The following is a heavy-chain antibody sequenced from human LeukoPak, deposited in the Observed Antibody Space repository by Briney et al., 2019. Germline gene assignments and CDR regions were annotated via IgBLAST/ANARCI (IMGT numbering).Heavy chain of an antibody. Sequence: GGSLRLSCAASGFTFSSYWMSWVRQAPGKGLEWVANIKQDGSEKYYVDSVRGRFTISRDNAKSSLYLQMNSLRAADTAVYYCARGSYGSGSYYEGNWFDPWGQGALVTVSS. CDR1: GFTFSSYW. D-gene: IGHD3-10*01. CDR2: IKQDGSEK. CDR3: ARGSYGSGSYYEGNWFDP. J-gene: IGHJ5*02. V-gene: IGHV3-7*01.